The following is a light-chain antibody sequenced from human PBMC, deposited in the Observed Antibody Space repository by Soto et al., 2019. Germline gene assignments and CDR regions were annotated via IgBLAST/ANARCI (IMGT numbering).Light chain of an antibody. J-gene: IGLJ3*02. Sequence: QSALTQPASVSGSPGQSITISCTGSSTDVGYYNYVAWYQHHPGTAPKLMIYEVSNRPSGVSHRFSGSKSGNTASLAISGLQADDEAAYYCSSYTTSSTQVFGGGTKVTVL. CDR2: EVS. CDR1: STDVGYYNY. V-gene: IGLV2-14*01. CDR3: SSYTTSSTQV.